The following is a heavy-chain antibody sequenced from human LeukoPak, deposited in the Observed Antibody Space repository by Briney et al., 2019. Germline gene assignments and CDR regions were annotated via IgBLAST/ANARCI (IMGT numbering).Heavy chain of an antibody. CDR1: AASISNYY. CDR3: ASPRSGYRYTFDY. D-gene: IGHD3-22*01. V-gene: IGHV4-4*09. CDR2: ISTSGST. Sequence: SETLSLTCAVSAASISNYYWSWIRQAPGKGLEWIGYISTSGSTNYNPSLKSRVSISLDTSKNRFSLNLNFVTAADTAVYYCASPRSGYRYTFDYWSQGALVTVSS. J-gene: IGHJ4*02.